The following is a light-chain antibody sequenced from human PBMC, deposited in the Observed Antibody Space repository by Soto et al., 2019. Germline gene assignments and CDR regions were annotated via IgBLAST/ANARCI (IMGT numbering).Light chain of an antibody. Sequence: DIQMTQAPASLSASEGDRVTITCRVSHSIISYFTFYQQQPAKAPTLLLYAASCLYSGAPSWFSCSGSGTDFTFTISILHPEAFSTYYCHHRYTTLSLTFGQGTRLEI. V-gene: IGKV1-39*01. J-gene: IGKJ5*01. CDR3: HHRYTTLSLT. CDR1: HSIISY. CDR2: AAS.